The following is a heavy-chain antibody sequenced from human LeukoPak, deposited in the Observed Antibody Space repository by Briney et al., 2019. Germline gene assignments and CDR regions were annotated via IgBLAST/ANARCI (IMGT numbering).Heavy chain of an antibody. CDR3: ARARPVTMVRGVIFDY. V-gene: IGHV4-34*01. CDR1: GGSFSGYY. J-gene: IGHJ4*02. Sequence: SETLSLTCAVYGGSFSGYYWSWIRQPPGKGLEWIGEINHSGSTNYNPSLKSRVPISVDTSKTQFSLKLSSVTAAAPALYYCARARPVTMVRGVIFDYWGQGTLVTVSS. D-gene: IGHD3-10*01. CDR2: INHSGST.